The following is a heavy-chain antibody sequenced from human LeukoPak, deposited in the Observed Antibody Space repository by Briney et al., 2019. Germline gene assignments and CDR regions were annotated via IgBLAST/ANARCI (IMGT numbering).Heavy chain of an antibody. D-gene: IGHD5-24*01. Sequence: GASVKVSRKASGYTFTGYYMHWVRQAPGQGLEWMGWINPNSGGTNYAQKFQGRVTMTRDTSISTAYMELSRLRSDDTAVYYCARDLGWLQLIGAFDIWGQGTMVTVSS. J-gene: IGHJ3*02. CDR1: GYTFTGYY. V-gene: IGHV1-2*02. CDR3: ARDLGWLQLIGAFDI. CDR2: INPNSGGT.